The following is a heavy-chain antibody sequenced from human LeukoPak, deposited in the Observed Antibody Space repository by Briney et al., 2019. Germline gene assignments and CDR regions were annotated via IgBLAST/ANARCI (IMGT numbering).Heavy chain of an antibody. Sequence: PSETLSLTCAVSGYSISSGYYWGWIRQPPRKGLEWIGNIFHGESSYLNPSLKSRITISVDTSKNRFSLKLTSVTAADTAVYYCARLKGSWSIDYWGQGTLVTVSS. CDR3: ARLKGSWSIDY. V-gene: IGHV4-38-2*01. J-gene: IGHJ4*02. D-gene: IGHD6-13*01. CDR1: GYSISSGYY. CDR2: IFHGESS.